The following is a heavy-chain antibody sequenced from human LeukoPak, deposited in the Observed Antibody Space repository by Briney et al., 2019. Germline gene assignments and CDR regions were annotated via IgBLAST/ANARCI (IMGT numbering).Heavy chain of an antibody. CDR1: GVTLSNYGISSYG. D-gene: IGHD2-21*02. CDR2: IRYDESNK. CDR3: ANIPYCGGDCYSAFDI. V-gene: IGHV3-30*02. J-gene: IGHJ3*02. Sequence: QPGGSLRLSCEASGVTLSNYGISSYGMHWVRQAPGKGLEWVAFIRYDESNKYYADSVKGRFTVSRDNSKDTLYLQMNSLRAEDTAVYYCANIPYCGGDCYSAFDIWGQGTKVTVSS.